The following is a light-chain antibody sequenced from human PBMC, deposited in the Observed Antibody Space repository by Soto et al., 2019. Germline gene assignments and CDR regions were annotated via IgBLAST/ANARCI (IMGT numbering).Light chain of an antibody. J-gene: IGLJ1*01. Sequence: QSALTQPASMSGSPGQSITISCTGTSSDVGGYNYVSWYQQHPGKAPKLMIYEVSNRPSGVSNRFSGSKSGNTASLTISGLQAEDEADYYCSSYTSSLYVFGTGTKVTVL. CDR3: SSYTSSLYV. V-gene: IGLV2-14*01. CDR2: EVS. CDR1: SSDVGGYNY.